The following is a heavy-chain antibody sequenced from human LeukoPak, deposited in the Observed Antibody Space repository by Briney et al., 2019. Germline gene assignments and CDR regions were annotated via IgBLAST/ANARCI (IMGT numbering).Heavy chain of an antibody. CDR2: IYYSGST. CDR3: ARLAYCGGDCPDY. V-gene: IGHV4-39*01. J-gene: IGHJ4*02. Sequence: TSETLSLTCTVSGGSISSSSYYWGWIRQPPGKGLEWIGSIYYSGSTYYNPSLKSRVTISVDTSKNQFSLKLSSVTAADTAVYYCARLAYCGGDCPDYWGQGTLVTVSS. D-gene: IGHD2-21*02. CDR1: GGSISSSSYY.